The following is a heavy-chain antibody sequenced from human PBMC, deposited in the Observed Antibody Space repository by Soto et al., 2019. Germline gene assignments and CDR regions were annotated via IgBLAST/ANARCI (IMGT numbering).Heavy chain of an antibody. CDR2: ISGSGGST. V-gene: IGHV3-23*01. CDR1: GFTFSSYA. Sequence: GGSLRLSCAASGFTFSSYAMSWVRQAPGKGLEWVSAISGSGGSTYYADSVKGRFTISRDNSKNTLYLQMNSLRAEDTAVYYCAKAPARVGYCSGGSCYRRVYFDYWGQGTLVTVSS. CDR3: AKAPARVGYCSGGSCYRRVYFDY. J-gene: IGHJ4*02. D-gene: IGHD2-15*01.